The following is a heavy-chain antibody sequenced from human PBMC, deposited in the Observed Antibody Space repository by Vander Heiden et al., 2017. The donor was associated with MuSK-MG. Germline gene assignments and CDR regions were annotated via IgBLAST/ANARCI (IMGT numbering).Heavy chain of an antibody. CDR1: GGSISSSPYY. Sequence: QLQLQESGPGLVKPSETLSLTCTVSGGSISSSPYYWGWIRQPPGKGLEWIGSIYYSGTTYYSPSLKGRVTISVDTSKNQFSLELSSVTAADTAVYYCARLSSSSITMILVVFDIWGQGTMVTVSS. J-gene: IGHJ3*02. D-gene: IGHD3-22*01. V-gene: IGHV4-39*01. CDR2: IYYSGTT. CDR3: ARLSSSSITMILVVFDI.